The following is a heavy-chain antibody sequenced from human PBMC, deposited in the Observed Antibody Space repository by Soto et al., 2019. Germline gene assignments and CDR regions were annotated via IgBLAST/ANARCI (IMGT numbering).Heavy chain of an antibody. J-gene: IGHJ4*02. CDR2: ISGSGGST. CDR1: GFTFSSYA. D-gene: IGHD5-18*01. V-gene: IGHV3-23*04. Sequence: EVQLVESGGGLVQPGGSLRLSCAASGFTFSSYAMSWVRQAPGKGLEWVSAISGSGGSTYYADSVKGRFTISRDNSKNTLYLQMNSLRAEDTAVYYCAKPRGGHRIQLWFLLDYWGQGTLVTVSS. CDR3: AKPRGGHRIQLWFLLDY.